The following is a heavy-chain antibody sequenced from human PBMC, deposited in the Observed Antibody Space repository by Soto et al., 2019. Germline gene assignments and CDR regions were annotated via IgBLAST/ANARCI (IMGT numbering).Heavy chain of an antibody. J-gene: IGHJ4*02. D-gene: IGHD3-9*01. CDR1: GDSINSDNYY. Sequence: SETLSLTCSVPGDSINSDNYYWGWIRQPPGKGLEWIGSIYYRGNTYYNPSLKTRVTISLDKSKSQFSLKLNSVTAADSAVYFCARLEGLATISYYFDYWGQGTLVTVS. V-gene: IGHV4-39*01. CDR3: ARLEGLATISYYFDY. CDR2: IYYRGNT.